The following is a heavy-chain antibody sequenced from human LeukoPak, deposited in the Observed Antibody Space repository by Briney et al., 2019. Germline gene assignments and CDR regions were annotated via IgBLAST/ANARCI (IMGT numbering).Heavy chain of an antibody. CDR1: GYTFTSYD. CDR2: MNPNSGNT. CDR3: ARGGYYYDSSGYKRSYFDY. D-gene: IGHD3-22*01. J-gene: IGHJ4*02. Sequence: ASVKVSCKASGYTFTSYDINWVRQATGQGLEWMGWMNPNSGNTGYAQKFQGRVTMTRNTSISTAHMELSSLRSEDTAVYYCARGGYYYDSSGYKRSYFDYWGQGTLVTVSS. V-gene: IGHV1-8*01.